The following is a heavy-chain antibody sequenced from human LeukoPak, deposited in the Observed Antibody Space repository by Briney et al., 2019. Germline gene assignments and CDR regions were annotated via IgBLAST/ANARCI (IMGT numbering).Heavy chain of an antibody. V-gene: IGHV4-31*03. Sequence: TSETLSLTCTVSGGSISSGDSYWSWIRQLPGKGLERIGYIYYSGTTYYNPSLKSRITISVDTSKNQFSLKLSSVTAADTAVYYCARNGYCSGGSCYSNNAFDIWGQGTMVTVSS. D-gene: IGHD2-15*01. CDR3: ARNGYCSGGSCYSNNAFDI. J-gene: IGHJ3*02. CDR2: IYYSGTT. CDR1: GGSISSGDSY.